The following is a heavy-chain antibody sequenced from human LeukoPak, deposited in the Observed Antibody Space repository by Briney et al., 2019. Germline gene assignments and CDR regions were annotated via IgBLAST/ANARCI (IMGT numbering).Heavy chain of an antibody. CDR1: GYTFTGYY. CDR2: INPNSGGT. J-gene: IGHJ3*02. V-gene: IGHV1-2*06. CDR3: ARDVKLYYYDSSGYYNDAFDI. D-gene: IGHD3-22*01. Sequence: ASVKVSCKASGYTFTGYYMHWVRQAPGQGLEWMGRINPNSGGTNYAQKLQGRVTMTRDTSISTAYMELSRLRSDDTAVYYCARDVKLYYYDSSGYYNDAFDIWGQGTMVTVSS.